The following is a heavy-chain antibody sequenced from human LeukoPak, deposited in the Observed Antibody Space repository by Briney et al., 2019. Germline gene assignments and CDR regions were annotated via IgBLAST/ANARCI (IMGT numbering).Heavy chain of an antibody. CDR2: ISSSGSTI. CDR1: GFTVSSNY. D-gene: IGHD6-13*01. J-gene: IGHJ4*02. CDR3: ARDARQQLVERFDY. V-gene: IGHV3-11*01. Sequence: GGSLRLSCVVSGFTVSSNYMSWVRQAPGKGLEWVSYISSSGSTIYYADSVKGRFTISRDNAKNSLYLQMNSLRAEDTAVYYCARDARQQLVERFDYWGQGTLVTVSS.